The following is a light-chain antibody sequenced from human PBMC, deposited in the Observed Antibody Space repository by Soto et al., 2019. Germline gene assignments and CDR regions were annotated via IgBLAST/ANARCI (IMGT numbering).Light chain of an antibody. CDR1: QSVRSNY. Sequence: EIVLTQSPGTLSLSPGERATLSCRASQSVRSNYLAWYQQKPGQAPRLLIYGASSRATGIPDRFSGSGSGTDFTLTINRLEPEDFAVYYCQHYGPSQRTFGQGTKVEIK. CDR2: GAS. CDR3: QHYGPSQRT. V-gene: IGKV3-20*01. J-gene: IGKJ1*01.